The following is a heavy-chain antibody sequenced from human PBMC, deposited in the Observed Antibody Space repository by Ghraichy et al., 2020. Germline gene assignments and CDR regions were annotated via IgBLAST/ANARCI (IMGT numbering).Heavy chain of an antibody. V-gene: IGHV1-18*04. CDR2: ISAYNGNT. D-gene: IGHD6-19*01. J-gene: IGHJ4*02. CDR3: ARDSRIAVAGTEKY. Sequence: ASVKVSCKASGYTFTSYGISWVRQAPGQGLEWMGWISAYNGNTNYAQKLQGRVTMTTDTSTSTAYMELRSLRSDDTAVYYCARDSRIAVAGTEKYWGQGTLVTV. CDR1: GYTFTSYG.